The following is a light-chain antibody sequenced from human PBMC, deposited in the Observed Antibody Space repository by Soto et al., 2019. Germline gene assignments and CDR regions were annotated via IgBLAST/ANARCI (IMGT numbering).Light chain of an antibody. CDR2: DVS. J-gene: IGLJ1*01. CDR1: SSDVGAYNY. CDR3: GSYTTSSNYV. V-gene: IGLV2-14*01. Sequence: QSVLTQPASVSGSPGQFITISCTGTSSDVGAYNYVSWYQQHPGKAPKLMIYDVSHRPSGVSHRFSGSKSGNTASLTISGLQAEDEADYYCGSYTTSSNYVFGTGTKVTVL.